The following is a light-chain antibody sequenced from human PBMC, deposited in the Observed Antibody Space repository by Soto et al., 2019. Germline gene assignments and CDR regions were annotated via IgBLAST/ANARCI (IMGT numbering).Light chain of an antibody. J-gene: IGKJ1*01. V-gene: IGKV1-5*01. CDR3: QQYSSYSAWT. CDR1: QRINKW. Sequence: DIQMTQSPSTLSASIGDRVTITCRASQRINKWLAWHQQKPGKAPKLLIYGASSLQSGVPPRFSGSGSGTEFTLTIRSLQPDDIATYYCQQYSSYSAWTFGEGTKVDIK. CDR2: GAS.